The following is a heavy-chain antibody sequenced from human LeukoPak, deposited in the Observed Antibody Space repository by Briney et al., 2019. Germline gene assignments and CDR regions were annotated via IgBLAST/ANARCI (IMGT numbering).Heavy chain of an antibody. CDR1: GFTVNRNY. V-gene: IGHV3-66*01. D-gene: IGHD3-10*01. Sequence: PGGSPRLSCAASGFTVNRNYMIWVRQAPGKGLECVSVIYSGGTTWYADSVKGRFTISRDTNTLYLQMNSLRAEDTAVYYCARKSDSLLVREGDCWGQGTLVTVSS. CDR3: ARKSDSLLVREGDC. CDR2: IYSGGTT. J-gene: IGHJ4*02.